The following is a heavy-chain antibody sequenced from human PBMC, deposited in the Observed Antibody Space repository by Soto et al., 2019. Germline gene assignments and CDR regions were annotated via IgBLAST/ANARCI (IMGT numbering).Heavy chain of an antibody. CDR1: NGFISGVY. CDR3: VRVGVGIGNHFDS. Sequence: SEALSPSCSVYNGFISGVYWTWIRQPPGKILGWIGYIHYIGRTDYNPSLTSRATMSVDTSKNQFSLNLNSITAADTAVYYCVRVGVGIGNHFDSWGWGTLVTVSS. CDR2: IHYIGRT. V-gene: IGHV4-59*12. J-gene: IGHJ4*02. D-gene: IGHD1-26*01.